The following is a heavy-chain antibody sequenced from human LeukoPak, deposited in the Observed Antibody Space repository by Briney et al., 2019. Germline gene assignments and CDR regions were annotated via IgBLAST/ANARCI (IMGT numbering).Heavy chain of an antibody. Sequence: SQTLSLTCAISGDSLSSNSASWTWIRQSPSRGLEWLGRAYYRSKWYNDYAVSVKSRITINPDTSKNQFSLQLNSVTPEDTAVYYCAMGGYDSPSYDYWGQGTLVTVSS. CDR3: AMGGYDSPSYDY. J-gene: IGHJ4*02. V-gene: IGHV6-1*01. CDR2: AYYRSKWYN. D-gene: IGHD5-12*01. CDR1: GDSLSSNSAS.